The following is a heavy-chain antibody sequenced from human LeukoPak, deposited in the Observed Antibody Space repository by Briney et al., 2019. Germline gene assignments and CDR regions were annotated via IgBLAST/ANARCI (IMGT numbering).Heavy chain of an antibody. Sequence: GGSLRLSCAGSGFTLRSYAMSWVRQAPGKGLEWVSGISGSGGSTYYADSVKGRFTISRDNSKNTLYLQMNSLRAEDTAVYYCAKVPFAYSNHIGYYFDYWGQGTLVTVSS. V-gene: IGHV3-23*01. CDR3: AKVPFAYSNHIGYYFDY. D-gene: IGHD4-11*01. CDR1: GFTLRSYA. CDR2: ISGSGGST. J-gene: IGHJ4*02.